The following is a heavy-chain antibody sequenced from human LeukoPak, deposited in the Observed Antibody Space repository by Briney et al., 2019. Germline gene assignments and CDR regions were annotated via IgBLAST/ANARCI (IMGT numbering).Heavy chain of an antibody. Sequence: GGSLRLSCAASGFTFSDYCMNWVRQAPGKGLEWVSSISSSSTIYYADSVKGRFTISRDNAKNSLYLQMNSLRAEDTAVYYCARAADIVVVPAAMQWYFQHWGQGTLVTVSS. D-gene: IGHD2-2*01. V-gene: IGHV3-69-1*01. CDR1: GFTFSDYC. J-gene: IGHJ1*01. CDR3: ARAADIVVVPAAMQWYFQH. CDR2: ISSSSTI.